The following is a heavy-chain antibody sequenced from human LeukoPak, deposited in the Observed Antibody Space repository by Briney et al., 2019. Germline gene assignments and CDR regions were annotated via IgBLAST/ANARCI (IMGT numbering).Heavy chain of an antibody. Sequence: GGSLRLSCAASGFTFSSYWMHWVRQAPGKGLVWVSRINSDGSSTSYADSVKGRFTISRDNSKNTLYLQMNSLRAEDTAVYYCATVVTAIRRFDYWGQGTLVTVSS. D-gene: IGHD2-21*02. CDR1: GFTFSSYW. CDR3: ATVVTAIRRFDY. V-gene: IGHV3-74*01. CDR2: INSDGSST. J-gene: IGHJ4*02.